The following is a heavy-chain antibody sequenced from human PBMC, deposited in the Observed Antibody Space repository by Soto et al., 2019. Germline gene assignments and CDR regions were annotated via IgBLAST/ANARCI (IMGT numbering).Heavy chain of an antibody. V-gene: IGHV1-3*01. CDR3: ARVPPWGDSGSFYIQHYDS. CDR1: GNSFVTYA. Sequence: ASVKVSCKSSGNSFVTYAIHWVRQAPGQRLQWMGWISVGSGNTEYAQDFQGRVTFTRDTAATTTFMELSSLRSEDAAVYYCARVPPWGDSGSFYIQHYDSWGQGTLVTVSS. D-gene: IGHD3-10*01. CDR2: ISVGSGNT. J-gene: IGHJ4*02.